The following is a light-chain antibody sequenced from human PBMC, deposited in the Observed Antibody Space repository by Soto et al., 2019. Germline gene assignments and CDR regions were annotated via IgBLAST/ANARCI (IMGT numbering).Light chain of an antibody. CDR2: GAS. CDR1: QSVSNNY. Sequence: EIVLTQSPGTLSLSPGERATLSCRASQSVSNNYLALYQQKPGQAPRLLIYGASNRATGIPDRFSGSGSGTDFTLTISSLEPEDFAVYYCQHRANWPLTFGGGTRLEIK. CDR3: QHRANWPLT. J-gene: IGKJ5*01. V-gene: IGKV3D-20*02.